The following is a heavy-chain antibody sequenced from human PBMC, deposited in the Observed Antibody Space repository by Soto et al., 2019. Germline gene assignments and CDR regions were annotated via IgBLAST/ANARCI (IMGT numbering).Heavy chain of an antibody. D-gene: IGHD6-6*01. Sequence: SETLSLTCTVSGGSISSGDYYWSWIRQPPGKGLEWIGYIYYSGSTYYNPSLKSRVTISVDTSKNQFSLKLSSVTAADTAVYYCARGNQGISPSIADHNWLDPWGQGTLVTVSS. CDR2: IYYSGST. J-gene: IGHJ5*02. V-gene: IGHV4-30-4*01. CDR3: ARGNQGISPSIADHNWLDP. CDR1: GGSISSGDYY.